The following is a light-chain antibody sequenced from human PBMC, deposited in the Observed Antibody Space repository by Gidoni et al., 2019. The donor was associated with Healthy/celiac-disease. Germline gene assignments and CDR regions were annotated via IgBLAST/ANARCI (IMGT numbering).Light chain of an antibody. CDR2: EGS. V-gene: IGLV2-23*01. CDR1: SSDVGSYNL. CDR3: CSYAGSSTYV. J-gene: IGLJ1*01. Sequence: QSALTHPASWSESPGPPITISCTGTSSDVGSYNLVSWYQQHPGKAPKLMIYEGSKRPSGVSNRFSGSKSGNTASLTISGLQAEDEADYYCCSYAGSSTYVFGTGTKVTVL.